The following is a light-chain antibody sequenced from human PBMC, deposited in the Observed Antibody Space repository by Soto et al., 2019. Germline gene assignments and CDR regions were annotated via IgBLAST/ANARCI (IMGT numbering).Light chain of an antibody. CDR3: QQYGSPPPT. Sequence: IRVTPSAGTLSLSPGERTTLSCRASQSISRYLAWYQQTPGQGPRLLSYGASSRATGTPDRVSGSGAGTDFTLTFNRLEPEDFARYYCQQYGSPPPTFCQGTKV. CDR2: GAS. V-gene: IGKV3-20*01. CDR1: QSISRY. J-gene: IGKJ1*01.